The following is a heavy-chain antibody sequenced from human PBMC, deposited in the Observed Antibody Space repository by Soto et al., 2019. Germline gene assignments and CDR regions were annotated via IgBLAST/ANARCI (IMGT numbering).Heavy chain of an antibody. CDR1: GFTFSSYA. D-gene: IGHD2-15*01. J-gene: IGHJ4*02. V-gene: IGHV3-30-3*01. CDR3: ARAGGLVLDY. CDR2: ISYDGSNK. Sequence: QVQLVESGGGVVQPGRSLRLSCAASGFTFSSYAMHWVRQAPGKGLEWVAVISYDGSNKYYADSVKGRFTIPRDISKNTLYLQMNSRRPEDTAVYYCARAGGLVLDYWGPGTLVTVSS.